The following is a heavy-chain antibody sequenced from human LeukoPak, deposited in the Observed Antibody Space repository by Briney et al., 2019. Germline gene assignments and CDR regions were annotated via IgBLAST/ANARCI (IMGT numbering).Heavy chain of an antibody. Sequence: GGSLRLSCAASGFTFSSYSMNWVRQAPGKGLEWVSSISSSSSYIYYADSVKGRLTISRDNAKNSLYLQMNSLRAEDTAVYYCANTQIDYYDSSGYNPNWFDPWGQGTLVTVSS. J-gene: IGHJ5*02. CDR3: ANTQIDYYDSSGYNPNWFDP. V-gene: IGHV3-21*04. CDR1: GFTFSSYS. D-gene: IGHD3-22*01. CDR2: ISSSSSYI.